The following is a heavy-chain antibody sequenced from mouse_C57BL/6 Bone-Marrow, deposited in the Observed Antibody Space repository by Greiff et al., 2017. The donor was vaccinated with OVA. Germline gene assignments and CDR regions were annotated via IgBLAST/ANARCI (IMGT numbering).Heavy chain of an antibody. CDR2: IYPRSGNT. CDR3: ARTQYFDV. Sequence: VQLQQSGAELARPGASVKLSCKASGYTLTSYGISWVKQRTGQGLEWIGEIYPRSGNTYYNEKFKGKATLTADKSSSTAYMELRSLTSEDSAVYFCARTQYFDVWGTGTTVTVAS. CDR1: GYTLTSYG. V-gene: IGHV1-81*01. J-gene: IGHJ1*03.